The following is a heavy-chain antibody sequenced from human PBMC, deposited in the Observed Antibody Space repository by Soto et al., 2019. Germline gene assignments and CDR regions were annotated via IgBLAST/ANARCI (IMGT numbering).Heavy chain of an antibody. J-gene: IGHJ4*02. D-gene: IGHD1-26*01. CDR1: RDIFSRYW. CDR2: IYPGASDT. CDR3: ASLSDSIVGSTGYYFDN. Sequence: PGESLKISRKGSRDIFSRYWIGWAHQIPGKGLEWMGIIYPGASDTRYSPSFQGQVTISVDKSIRTAYLQWTSLKASDTAMYYCASLSDSIVGSTGYYFDNLGQGTQVTVSS. V-gene: IGHV5-51*07.